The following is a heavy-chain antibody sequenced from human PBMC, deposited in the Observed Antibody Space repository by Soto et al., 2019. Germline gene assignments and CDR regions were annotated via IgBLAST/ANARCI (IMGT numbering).Heavy chain of an antibody. CDR3: AKKMERLYYFDY. Sequence: PGGSLRLSCAASGFTFISYAMSWGRQAPGKGLEWVSAISGSGGSTYYADSVKGRFTISRDNSKNTLYLQMNSLRAEDTAVYYCAKKMERLYYFDYWGQGTLVTVSS. J-gene: IGHJ4*02. CDR1: GFTFISYA. CDR2: ISGSGGST. D-gene: IGHD1-1*01. V-gene: IGHV3-23*01.